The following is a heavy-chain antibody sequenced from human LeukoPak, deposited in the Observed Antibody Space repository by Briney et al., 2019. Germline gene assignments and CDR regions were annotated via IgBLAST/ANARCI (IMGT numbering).Heavy chain of an antibody. CDR1: GFTFTSYA. CDR2: ISGSGGTT. CDR3: TRDSPPGRDYYDTSGYVFDS. V-gene: IGHV3-23*01. D-gene: IGHD3-22*01. J-gene: IGHJ4*02. Sequence: GGSLRLSCAASGFTFTSYAMTWVRQAPGKGLEWVSSISGSGGTTYYADSVKGRFTISRDHPKNTLYLQMNSLRAEDTAVYYCTRDSPPGRDYYDTSGYVFDSWGLGTLVTVSS.